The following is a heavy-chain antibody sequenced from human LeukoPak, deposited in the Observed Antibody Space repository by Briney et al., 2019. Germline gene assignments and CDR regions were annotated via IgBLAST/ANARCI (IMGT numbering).Heavy chain of an antibody. CDR2: ISSGSSTI. Sequence: GGSLRLTCAASGFSISSYEMIWVRQAPGKGLEWVSYISSGSSTIYYADSVKGRFSISRDNAKNSLYLQMNSLRAEDTALYYCASHYGDYSFDYWGQGTLVTVSS. CDR3: ASHYGDYSFDY. J-gene: IGHJ4*02. V-gene: IGHV3-48*03. D-gene: IGHD4-17*01. CDR1: GFSISSYE.